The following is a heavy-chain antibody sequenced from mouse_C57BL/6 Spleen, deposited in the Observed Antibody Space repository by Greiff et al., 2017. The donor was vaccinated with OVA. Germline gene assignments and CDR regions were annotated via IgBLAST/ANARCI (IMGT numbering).Heavy chain of an antibody. CDR3: ARDYYDYAWYFDV. D-gene: IGHD2-4*01. J-gene: IGHJ1*03. CDR1: GYTFTSYW. V-gene: IGHV1-64*01. CDR2: IHPNSGST. Sequence: VQLQESGAELVKPGASVKLSCKASGYTFTSYWMHWVKQRPGQGLEWIGMIHPNSGSTNYNEKFKSKATLTVDKSSSTAYMQLSSLTSEDSAVYYCARDYYDYAWYFDVWGTGTTVTVSS.